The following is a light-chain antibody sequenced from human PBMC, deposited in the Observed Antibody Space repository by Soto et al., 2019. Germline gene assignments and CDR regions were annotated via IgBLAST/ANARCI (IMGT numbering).Light chain of an antibody. CDR1: QTVSSN. J-gene: IGKJ4*01. V-gene: IGKV3-15*01. CDR2: DAS. CDR3: HQYNNGRALT. Sequence: EIAMTRAAAPLSVSPGERATLSCSASQTVSSNLAWYQQKPGQAPRLLIYDASTRATGIPVRFRGSGSGTEFTLTISSPQSEDSAVYYFHQYNNGRALTFGGGTKV.